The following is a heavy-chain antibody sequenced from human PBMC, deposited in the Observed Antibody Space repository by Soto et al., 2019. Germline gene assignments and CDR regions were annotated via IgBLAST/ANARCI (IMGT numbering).Heavy chain of an antibody. CDR2: ISYDGSNK. J-gene: IGHJ6*02. CDR1: GFTFSSYG. D-gene: IGHD3-9*01. CDR3: AKEGHHYEILTGYRSYYGMDV. Sequence: QVQLVESGGGVVQPGRSLRLSCAASGFTFSSYGMHWVRQAPGKGLEWVAVISYDGSNKYYADSVKGRFTISRDNSKNTLYLQMNSLRAEDTAVYYCAKEGHHYEILTGYRSYYGMDVWGQGTTVTVSS. V-gene: IGHV3-30*18.